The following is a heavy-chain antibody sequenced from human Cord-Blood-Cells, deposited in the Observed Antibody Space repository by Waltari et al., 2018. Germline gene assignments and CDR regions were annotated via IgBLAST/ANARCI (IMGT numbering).Heavy chain of an antibody. D-gene: IGHD6-6*01. V-gene: IGHV1-8*01. CDR2: MNPKDSNT. CDR3: AGGFQLADY. CDR1: GYTFTQYD. Sequence: HVQLVQSGAEVKTPGASVKVSCKSSGYTFTQYDINWVRQATGQGHEGMGWMNPKDSNTGYEQRFQVRVTMTRNTSISTAYMELSSLRSEGTAVYYCAGGFQLADYWGQGTLVTVSS. J-gene: IGHJ4*02.